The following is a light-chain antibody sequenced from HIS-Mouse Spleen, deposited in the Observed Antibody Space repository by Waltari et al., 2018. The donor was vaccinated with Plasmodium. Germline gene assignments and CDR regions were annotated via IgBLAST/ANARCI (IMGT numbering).Light chain of an antibody. V-gene: IGLV3-9*01. J-gene: IGLJ2*01. Sequence: SYELTQPLSVSVALGQTARITCGGNNIGSNNGHWDQQKPGQAPVLVIYRDSNRPSGIPERFSGSNSGNTATLTISRAQAGDEADYYCQVWDSSTVVFGGGTKLTVL. CDR1: NIGSNN. CDR2: RDS. CDR3: QVWDSSTVV.